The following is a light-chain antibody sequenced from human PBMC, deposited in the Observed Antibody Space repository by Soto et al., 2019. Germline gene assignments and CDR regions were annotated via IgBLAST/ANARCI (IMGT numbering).Light chain of an antibody. CDR3: QQYGTSPYT. J-gene: IGKJ2*01. CDR2: GAS. V-gene: IGKV3-20*01. CDR1: QSVSTSY. Sequence: EIVLTQSPGTLSLSPGERATLSCRASQSVSTSYLAWYQQKPGQAPKLLIYGASSRATGIPDRFSGSQSGTDLTLTISRPEPEDFALYYCQQYGTSPYTFGQGTKLEIK.